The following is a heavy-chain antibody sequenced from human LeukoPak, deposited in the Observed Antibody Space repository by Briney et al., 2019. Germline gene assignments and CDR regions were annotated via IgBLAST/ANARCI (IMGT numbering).Heavy chain of an antibody. CDR2: IYHSGST. CDR3: ARGPRYLYMDV. D-gene: IGHD1-1*01. Sequence: SETLSLTCAVSGYSISSGYYWGWIRQPPGKGLEWIGSIYHSGSTYYNPSLKSRVTISVDTSKNQFSLKLSSVTAADTAVYYCARGPRYLYMDVWGKGTTVTVSS. J-gene: IGHJ6*03. CDR1: GYSISSGYY. V-gene: IGHV4-38-2*01.